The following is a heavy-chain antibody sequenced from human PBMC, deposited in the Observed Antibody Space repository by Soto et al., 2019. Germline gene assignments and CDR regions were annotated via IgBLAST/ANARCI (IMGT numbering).Heavy chain of an antibody. CDR3: ARGTAIVYYFDY. CDR1: GGTFSSYA. CDR2: IIPIFGTA. Sequence: SVKVSCKASGGTFSSYAISWVRQAPGQGLEWMGGIIPIFGTANYAQKFQGRVTITADESTSTAYMELSSLRSEDTAVYYCARGTAIVYYFDYWGQGTLVTVSS. J-gene: IGHJ4*02. D-gene: IGHD5-18*01. V-gene: IGHV1-69*13.